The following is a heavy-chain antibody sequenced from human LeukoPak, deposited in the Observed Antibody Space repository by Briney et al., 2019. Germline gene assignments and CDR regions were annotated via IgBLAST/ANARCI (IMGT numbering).Heavy chain of an antibody. D-gene: IGHD3-3*01. CDR3: ARRSDFWSGYYTGQYNWFDP. V-gene: IGHV5-51*01. J-gene: IGHJ5*02. CDR1: GYSFTSYW. CDR2: IYPGDSDT. Sequence: GESLKISCKGSGYSFTSYWIGWVRLMPGKGLEWMGIIYPGDSDTRYSPSFQGQVTISADKSISTAYLQWSSLKASDTAMYYCARRSDFWSGYYTGQYNWFDPWGQGTLVTVSS.